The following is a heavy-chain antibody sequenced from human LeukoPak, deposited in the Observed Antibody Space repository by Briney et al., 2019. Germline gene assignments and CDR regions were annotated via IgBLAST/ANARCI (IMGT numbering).Heavy chain of an antibody. CDR1: GGSISSYY. D-gene: IGHD3-3*01. Sequence: SETLSLTCTVSGGSISSYYWSWIRQPPGKGLEWIGYVSYSGSTNYNPSLESRVTISVDTSKNQFSLKLNSVTAADTAVYYCAREYYDFWSGLRGSFDYWGQGTLVTVSS. J-gene: IGHJ4*02. CDR2: VSYSGST. V-gene: IGHV4-59*01. CDR3: AREYYDFWSGLRGSFDY.